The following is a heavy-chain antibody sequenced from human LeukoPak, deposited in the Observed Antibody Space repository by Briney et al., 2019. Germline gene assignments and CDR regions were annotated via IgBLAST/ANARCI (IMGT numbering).Heavy chain of an antibody. J-gene: IGHJ4*02. Sequence: PSETLSLTCAVYGGSFSGYYWSWIRQPPGKGLEWIGEINHSGSTNYNPSLKSRVTISVDTSKNQFSLKLSSVTAADTAVYYCARVRSSGWYYFDYWGQGTLVTVSS. CDR1: GGSFSGYY. V-gene: IGHV4-34*01. D-gene: IGHD6-19*01. CDR2: INHSGST. CDR3: ARVRSSGWYYFDY.